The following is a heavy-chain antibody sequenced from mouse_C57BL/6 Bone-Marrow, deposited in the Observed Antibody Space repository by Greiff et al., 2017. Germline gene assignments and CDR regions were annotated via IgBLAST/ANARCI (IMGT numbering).Heavy chain of an antibody. CDR3: ASLQRVYFDY. J-gene: IGHJ2*01. CDR1: GFTFSSYA. CDR2: ISDGGSYT. V-gene: IGHV5-4*03. Sequence: EVMLVESGGGLVKPGGSLKLSCAASGFTFSSYAMSWVRQTPEKRLEWVATISDGGSYTYYPDNVKGRFTISRDNAKNNLYLQMSHLKSEDTAMYYCASLQRVYFDYWGQGTPLTVSS.